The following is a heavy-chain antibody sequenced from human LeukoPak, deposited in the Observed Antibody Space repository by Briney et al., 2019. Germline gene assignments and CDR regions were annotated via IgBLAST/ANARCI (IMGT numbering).Heavy chain of an antibody. CDR2: ISSSGGPI. D-gene: IGHD5-18*01. J-gene: IGHJ4*02. V-gene: IGHV3-48*03. CDR1: GGSFSS. CDR3: ARGFRDTAMFLDY. Sequence: LSLTCTVSGGSFSSRRFYWGWIRQPPGKGLEWISCISSSGGPIYYADSVKGRFTISRDNAKNSLYLQMNSLRAEDTAVYYCARGFRDTAMFLDYWGQGILVTVSS.